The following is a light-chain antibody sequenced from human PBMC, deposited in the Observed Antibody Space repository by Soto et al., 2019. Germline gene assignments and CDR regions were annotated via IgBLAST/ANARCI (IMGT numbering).Light chain of an antibody. J-gene: IGKJ2*01. CDR3: QHFGSSPPKYT. Sequence: EVVLTQSPCTLSLSPGERATLSCRASQTVSSSHLAWYQQKPGQAPRLLIYGASDRATDIPDRFSGSGSGTDFTLTISRLEPEDFAVYYCQHFGSSPPKYTFGQGTKLEIK. CDR1: QTVSSSH. V-gene: IGKV3-20*01. CDR2: GAS.